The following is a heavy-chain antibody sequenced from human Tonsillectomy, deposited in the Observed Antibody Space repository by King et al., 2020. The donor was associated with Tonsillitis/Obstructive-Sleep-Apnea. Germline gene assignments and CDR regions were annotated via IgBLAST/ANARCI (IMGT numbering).Heavy chain of an antibody. CDR1: GYTFTGYY. D-gene: IGHD4-17*01. Sequence: VQLVESGAEVKKPGASVKVSCKASGYTFTGYYMHWVRQAPGQGLEWMGWVNPNSGGTNYAQKFQGRVTMTRDTSISTAYMELSRLRSDDTAVYYCAREGGDGDYAWGYWGQGTLVTVSS. V-gene: IGHV1-2*02. CDR3: AREGGDGDYAWGY. J-gene: IGHJ4*02. CDR2: VNPNSGGT.